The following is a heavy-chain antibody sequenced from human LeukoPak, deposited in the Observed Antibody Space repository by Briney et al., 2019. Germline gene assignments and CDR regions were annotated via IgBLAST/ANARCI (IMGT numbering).Heavy chain of an antibody. J-gene: IGHJ5*02. CDR1: GGSFSGYS. CDR3: ARREEYCSSTSCYNTPVDP. CDR2: INHSGST. D-gene: IGHD2-2*02. V-gene: IGHV4-34*01. Sequence: SETLSLTCAVYGGSFSGYSWSWIRQPPGKGLEWIGEINHSGSTNYNPSLKRRATISVDTSKNQFSLKLSSVTAADTAVYYCARREEYCSSTSCYNTPVDPCGEGTL.